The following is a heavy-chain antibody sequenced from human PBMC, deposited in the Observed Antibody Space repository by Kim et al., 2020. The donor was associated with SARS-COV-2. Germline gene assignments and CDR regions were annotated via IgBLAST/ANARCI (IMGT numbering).Heavy chain of an antibody. CDR3: ARGPMVGAPDY. CDR2: T. D-gene: IGHD1-26*01. V-gene: IGHV4-34*01. Sequence: TSDHPPLNSRVTISVDTSKNQFSLKLGSVTDADTAVYYCARGPMVGAPDYWGQGTLVTVSS. J-gene: IGHJ4*02.